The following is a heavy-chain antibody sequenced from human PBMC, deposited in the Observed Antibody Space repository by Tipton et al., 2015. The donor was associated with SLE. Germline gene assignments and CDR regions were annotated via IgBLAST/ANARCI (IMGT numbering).Heavy chain of an antibody. Sequence: TLSLTCTVSGGSISSYYWSWIRQPPGKGLEWIGYIYYSGSTNYNPSLKSRVTISVDTSKNQFSLKLSSVTAADTAVYYCARGHIVVVVAANQLYNWFDPWGQGTLVTVSS. J-gene: IGHJ5*02. D-gene: IGHD2-15*01. CDR1: GGSISSYY. CDR2: IYYSGST. V-gene: IGHV4-59*01. CDR3: ARGHIVVVVAANQLYNWFDP.